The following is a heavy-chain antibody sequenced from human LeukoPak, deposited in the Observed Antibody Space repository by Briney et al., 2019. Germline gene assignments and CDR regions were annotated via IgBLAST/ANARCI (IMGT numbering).Heavy chain of an antibody. Sequence: NPSETLSLTCTVSGGSISSYYWSWIRQPPGKGLEWIGYVYYNGLTSYNASLRSRLILSVDTARNQVSLKLTSVTAADTAVYYCTRERSTVTFDYWGQGTLVTVSS. CDR3: TRERSTVTFDY. J-gene: IGHJ4*02. D-gene: IGHD4-17*01. CDR2: VYYNGLT. V-gene: IGHV4-59*01. CDR1: GGSISSYY.